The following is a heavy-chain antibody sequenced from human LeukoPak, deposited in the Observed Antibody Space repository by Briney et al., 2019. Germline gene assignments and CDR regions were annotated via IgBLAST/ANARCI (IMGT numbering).Heavy chain of an antibody. D-gene: IGHD3-10*01. CDR3: AKAAYGSGGIDY. CDR2: IWYDGSNK. Sequence: PGGSLRLSCAASGFTFSSYGMHWVRQAPGKGLEGVAVIWYDGSNKYYADSVKGRFTISRDNSKNTLYLQMNSLRAEDTAVYYCAKAAYGSGGIDYWGQGTLVTVSS. V-gene: IGHV3-33*06. CDR1: GFTFSSYG. J-gene: IGHJ4*02.